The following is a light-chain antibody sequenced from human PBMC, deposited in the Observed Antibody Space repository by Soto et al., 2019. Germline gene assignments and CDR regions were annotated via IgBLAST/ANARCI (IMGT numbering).Light chain of an antibody. Sequence: DIVLTQSPATLSLSPGERATLSCRASQSVSRYLAWYQQKPGQAPRLLIYDASNRATGIPARFSGSASGTDFTLTISSLEPEVSAIYFCQQRSNWATFGGGTKVEIK. V-gene: IGKV3-11*01. J-gene: IGKJ4*01. CDR1: QSVSRY. CDR3: QQRSNWAT. CDR2: DAS.